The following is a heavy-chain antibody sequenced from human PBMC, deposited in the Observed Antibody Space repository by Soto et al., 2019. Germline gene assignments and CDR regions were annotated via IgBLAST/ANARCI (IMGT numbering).Heavy chain of an antibody. CDR1: GYTFTSYY. CDR2: INPSGGST. D-gene: IGHD4-17*01. Sequence: GASVKVSCKASGYTFTSYYMHWVRQAPGQGLEWMGIINPSGGSTSYAQKFQGRVTMTRDTSTSTVYMELSSLRSEDTAVYYCAREGARATVTTEKTDAFEIWGQGTMVTVSS. J-gene: IGHJ3*02. V-gene: IGHV1-46*03. CDR3: AREGARATVTTEKTDAFEI.